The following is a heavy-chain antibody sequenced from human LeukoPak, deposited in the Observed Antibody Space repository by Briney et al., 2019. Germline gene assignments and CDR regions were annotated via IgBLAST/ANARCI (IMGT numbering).Heavy chain of an antibody. Sequence: PGGSLRLSCSASGFTFSDYSLNWVRQAPGKGLEWVAYIKSNIYYADSVKGRFTISRDNAKNLLYLRMNSLTAEDTGVYYCARDDTSSWYQEYWGQGTLVTVSS. V-gene: IGHV3-69-1*01. CDR2: IKSNI. J-gene: IGHJ4*02. CDR1: GFTFSDYS. D-gene: IGHD6-13*01. CDR3: ARDDTSSWYQEY.